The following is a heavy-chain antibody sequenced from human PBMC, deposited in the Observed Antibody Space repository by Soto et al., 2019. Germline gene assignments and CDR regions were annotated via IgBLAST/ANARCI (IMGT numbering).Heavy chain of an antibody. V-gene: IGHV1-8*01. CDR2: MNPNSGNT. Sequence: GASVKVSCKASGYTFTSYDINWVRQATGQGLEWMGWMNPNSGNTAYAQKFQGRVTMTRNTSISTAYMELSSLRSEDTAVYYCARGHSSGWYPPYYYYYYYMDVWGKGTTVTVSS. D-gene: IGHD6-19*01. CDR3: ARGHSSGWYPPYYYYYYYMDV. J-gene: IGHJ6*03. CDR1: GYTFTSYD.